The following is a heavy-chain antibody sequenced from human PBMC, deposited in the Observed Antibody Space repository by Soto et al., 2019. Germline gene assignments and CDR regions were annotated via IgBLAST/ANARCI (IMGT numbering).Heavy chain of an antibody. J-gene: IGHJ4*02. V-gene: IGHV4-31*03. CDR3: ARSSYDSSPQEVYFDY. CDR1: GGSISSGGYY. CDR2: IYYSGST. D-gene: IGHD3-22*01. Sequence: SETLSLTCTVSGGSISSGGYYWSWIRQHPGKGLEWIGYIYYSGSTYYNPSLKSRVTISVDTSKNQFSLKLSSVTAADTAVYYCARSSYDSSPQEVYFDYWGQGTLVTVSS.